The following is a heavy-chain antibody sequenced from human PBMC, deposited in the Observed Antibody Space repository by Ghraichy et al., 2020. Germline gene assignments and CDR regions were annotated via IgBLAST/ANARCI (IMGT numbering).Heavy chain of an antibody. CDR3: ARERDIAVAGQRAAEYFQH. Sequence: SQTLSLTCAISGDSVSSNSAAWNWIRQSPSRGLEWLGRTYYRSKWYNDYAVSVKSRITINPDTSKNQFSLQLNSVTPEDTAVYYCARERDIAVAGQRAAEYFQHWGQGTLVTVSS. CDR2: TYYRSKWYN. D-gene: IGHD6-19*01. CDR1: GDSVSSNSAA. V-gene: IGHV6-1*01. J-gene: IGHJ1*01.